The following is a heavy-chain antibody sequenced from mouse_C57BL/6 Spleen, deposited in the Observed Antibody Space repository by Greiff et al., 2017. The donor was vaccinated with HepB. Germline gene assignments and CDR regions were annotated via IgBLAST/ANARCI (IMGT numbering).Heavy chain of an antibody. CDR3: TTGYYGSEERYFDV. V-gene: IGHV14-4*01. J-gene: IGHJ1*03. CDR2: IDPENGDT. D-gene: IGHD1-1*01. Sequence: EVQLQQSGAELVRPGASVKLSCTASGFNIKDDYMHWVKQRPEQGLEWIGWIDPENGDTEYASKFQGKATITADTSSNTAYLQLSSLTSEDTAVYYCTTGYYGSEERYFDVWGTGTTVTVSS. CDR1: GFNIKDDY.